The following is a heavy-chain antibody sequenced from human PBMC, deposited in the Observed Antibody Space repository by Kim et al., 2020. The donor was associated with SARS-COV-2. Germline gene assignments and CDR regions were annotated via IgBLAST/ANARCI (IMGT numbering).Heavy chain of an antibody. V-gene: IGHV4-39*01. CDR2: T. J-gene: IGHJ4*02. CDR3: ARQSRGDYEFY. D-gene: IGHD4-17*01. Sequence: TYYHPSLRSRVTISVDTSKNQFSLKLSSVTAADTAVYYCARQSRGDYEFYWGQGTLVTVSS.